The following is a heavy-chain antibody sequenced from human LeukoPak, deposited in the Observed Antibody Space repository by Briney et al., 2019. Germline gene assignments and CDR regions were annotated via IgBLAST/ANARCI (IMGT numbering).Heavy chain of an antibody. CDR3: ASGPFYYYDSSGYFFDY. CDR1: GGAISSGRYY. Sequence: SQTLSLTCTVTGGAISSGRYYWSWIRQPAGKGLEWIGRIYTSGSTNYNPSLKSRVTISVDTSKNQFSLKLSSVTAADTAVYYCASGPFYYYDSSGYFFDYWGQGTLVTVSS. J-gene: IGHJ4*02. D-gene: IGHD3-22*01. CDR2: IYTSGST. V-gene: IGHV4-61*02.